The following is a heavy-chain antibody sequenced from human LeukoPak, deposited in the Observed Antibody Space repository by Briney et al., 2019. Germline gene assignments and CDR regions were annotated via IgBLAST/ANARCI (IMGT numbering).Heavy chain of an antibody. CDR3: ARRATTERGHSYGLDY. D-gene: IGHD5-18*01. CDR2: ISTSSSSSYI. J-gene: IGHJ4*02. V-gene: IGHV3-21*01. CDR1: GFTFSSYH. Sequence: GGSLRLSCVVSGFTFSSYHMNWVRQAPGKGLEWVSSISTSSSSSYIYYADSATGRFTISRDNAKSSLYLQMNSLRAEDTAVYYCARRATTERGHSYGLDYWGQGTLVTVSS.